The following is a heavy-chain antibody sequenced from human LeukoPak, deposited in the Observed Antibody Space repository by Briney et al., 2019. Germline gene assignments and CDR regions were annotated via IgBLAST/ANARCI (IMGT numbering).Heavy chain of an antibody. CDR2: INHSGST. CDR3: ARGLSYYDSSGYYLPPTVIDY. D-gene: IGHD3-22*01. Sequence: KPSETLSLTCAVYGGSFSGYYWSWIRQPPGKGLEWIGEINHSGSTNCNPSLKSRVTISVDTSKNQFSLKLSSVTAADTAVYYCARGLSYYDSSGYYLPPTVIDYWGQGTLVTVSS. CDR1: GGSFSGYY. V-gene: IGHV4-34*01. J-gene: IGHJ4*02.